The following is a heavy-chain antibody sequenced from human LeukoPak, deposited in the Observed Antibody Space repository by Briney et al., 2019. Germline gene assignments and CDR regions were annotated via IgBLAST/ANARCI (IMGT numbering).Heavy chain of an antibody. J-gene: IGHJ4*02. CDR3: ARGDVDTAMVTESDY. V-gene: IGHV1-18*01. D-gene: IGHD5-18*01. CDR2: ISAYNGNT. Sequence: GASVKVSCKASGYTFTSYGISWVRQAPGQGLEWMGWISAYNGNTNYAQKLQGRVTMTTDTSTSTAYMELRSLRSDDTAVYYCARGDVDTAMVTESDYWGQGTLVTVSS. CDR1: GYTFTSYG.